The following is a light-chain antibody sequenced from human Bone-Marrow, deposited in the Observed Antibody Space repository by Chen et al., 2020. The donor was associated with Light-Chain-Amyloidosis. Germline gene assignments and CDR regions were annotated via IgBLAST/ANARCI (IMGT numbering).Light chain of an antibody. J-gene: IGKJ2*01. CDR3: QQRSSWPT. CDR2: DAS. V-gene: IGKV3-11*01. Sequence: DIVLTQSPATLSLSLGERATLSCRASESVGTFLGWYQQTPGQAPRLLISDASNRAPDIPARFSGSGSGTDFTLTITSLEPEDFAVYYCQQRSSWPTFGPGTKVEIK. CDR1: ESVGTF.